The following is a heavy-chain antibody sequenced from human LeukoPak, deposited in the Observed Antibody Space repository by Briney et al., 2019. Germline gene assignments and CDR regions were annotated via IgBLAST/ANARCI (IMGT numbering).Heavy chain of an antibody. V-gene: IGHV4-4*02. J-gene: IGHJ4*02. CDR2: IYHSGSP. Sequence: SETLSLTCAVSGGSISSNNWWGWVRQPPGKGLEWIGEIYHSGSPNYNPSLKSRVTISVDKSRNHFSLNLSSVTAADTAVYYCAREGAGAHYFDYWGQGTLVTVSS. D-gene: IGHD1-26*01. CDR1: GGSISSNNW. CDR3: AREGAGAHYFDY.